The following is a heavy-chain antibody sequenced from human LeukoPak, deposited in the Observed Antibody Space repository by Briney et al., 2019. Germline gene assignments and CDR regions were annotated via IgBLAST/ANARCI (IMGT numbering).Heavy chain of an antibody. D-gene: IGHD3-10*01. CDR3: AKARGGSGSYYNRNYYYYGMDV. V-gene: IGHV3-23*01. CDR2: ISGSGGST. CDR1: GFTFSSYA. Sequence: GGSLRLSCAASGFTFSSYAMSWVRQAPGKGLEWVSAISGSGGSTYYADSVKGRFTISRDNSKNTLYLQMNSLGAEDTAVYYCAKARGGSGSYYNRNYYYYGMDVWGQGTTVTVSS. J-gene: IGHJ6*02.